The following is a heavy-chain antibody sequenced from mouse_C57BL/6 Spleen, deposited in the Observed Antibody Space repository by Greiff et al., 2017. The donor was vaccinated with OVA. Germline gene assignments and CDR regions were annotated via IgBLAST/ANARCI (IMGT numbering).Heavy chain of an antibody. J-gene: IGHJ2*01. CDR1: GYSFTGYY. Sequence: VHVKQSGPELVKPGASVKISCKASGYSFTGYYMNWVKQSPEKSLEWIGEINPSTGGTTYNQKFKAKATLTVDKSSSTAYMQLKSLTSEDSAVYYCARVYGDYWGQGTTLTVSS. CDR2: INPSTGGT. CDR3: ARVYGDY. V-gene: IGHV1-42*01. D-gene: IGHD1-1*01.